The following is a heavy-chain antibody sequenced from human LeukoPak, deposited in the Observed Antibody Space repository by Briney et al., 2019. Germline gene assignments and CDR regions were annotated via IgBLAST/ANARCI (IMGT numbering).Heavy chain of an antibody. CDR1: GYTFTDYY. J-gene: IGHJ4*02. CDR2: INPNSGGT. CDR3: ARDLGFGSGWFYFDY. D-gene: IGHD6-19*01. Sequence: ASVKVSCKASGYTFTDYYIHWVRQAPGQGLEWMGWINPNSGGTNYAQRFQGRVTMTRDTSISTAYMDLSRLRSNDTAIYYCARDLGFGSGWFYFDYWGQGTLVTVSS. V-gene: IGHV1-2*02.